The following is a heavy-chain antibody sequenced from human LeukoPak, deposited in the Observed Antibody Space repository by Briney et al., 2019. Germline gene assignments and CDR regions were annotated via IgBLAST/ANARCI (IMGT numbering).Heavy chain of an antibody. CDR1: GFPFAEYT. J-gene: IGHJ4*02. CDR2: ISWNGARI. Sequence: GSLSLSCAASGFPFAEYTMHWVRQAPGKGLEWVSLISWNGARIHYGDSVKGRFTISRDNSKNSLYLQMNSLRTEDTALYYCVKDLVAASENVRGWYPMDYWGQGTLVTVSS. V-gene: IGHV3-43*01. D-gene: IGHD6-19*01. CDR3: VKDLVAASENVRGWYPMDY.